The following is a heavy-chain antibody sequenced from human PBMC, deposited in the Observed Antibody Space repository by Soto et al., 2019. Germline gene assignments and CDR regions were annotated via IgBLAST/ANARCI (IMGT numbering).Heavy chain of an antibody. CDR3: ARDQGGYNYNFDY. D-gene: IGHD5-12*01. CDR1: GGTFSSYA. CDR2: IIPIFGTA. V-gene: IGHV1-69*13. Sequence: GASVKVSCKASGGTFSSYAISWVRQAPGQGLEWMGGIIPIFGTANYAQKFQGRVTITADGSTSTAYMELSSLRPEDTAVYYCARDQGGYNYNFDYWGQGTLVTVSS. J-gene: IGHJ4*02.